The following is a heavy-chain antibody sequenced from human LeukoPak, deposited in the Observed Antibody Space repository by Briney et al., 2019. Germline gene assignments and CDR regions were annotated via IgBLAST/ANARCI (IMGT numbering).Heavy chain of an antibody. Sequence: GASVKDSCRASGYTYPSYGINWVRQPPGQGLEWMGWINAYNGNTNYAQKLQGRVTMTTDTSTSTAYMELRSLRSDDTAVYYCARAGVMITFGGVIVIGAFDIWGQGTMVTVSS. D-gene: IGHD3-16*02. CDR1: GYTYPSYG. CDR3: ARAGVMITFGGVIVIGAFDI. V-gene: IGHV1-18*01. CDR2: INAYNGNT. J-gene: IGHJ3*02.